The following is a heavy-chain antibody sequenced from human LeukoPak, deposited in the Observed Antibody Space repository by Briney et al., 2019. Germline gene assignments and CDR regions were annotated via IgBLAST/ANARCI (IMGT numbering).Heavy chain of an antibody. CDR3: PRGFYYMDV. V-gene: IGHV3-48*03. Sequence: PGGSLRLSCAASGFTFSSYEMNWVRQTPGKGLEWVLYVSSGGSTIYYADSVKGRFTISRDNAKDSLYLQMNSLRVEDTAVYYCPRGFYYMDVWGKGTTVTVFS. CDR2: VSSGGSTI. CDR1: GFTFSSYE. J-gene: IGHJ6*03.